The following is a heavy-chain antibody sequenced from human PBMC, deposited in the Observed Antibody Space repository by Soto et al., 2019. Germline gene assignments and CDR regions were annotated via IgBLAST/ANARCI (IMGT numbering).Heavy chain of an antibody. CDR3: ARLARVLRYFDWTHPAQS. CDR2: INHSGST. D-gene: IGHD3-9*01. Sequence: SETLSLTCAVYGGSFSGYYWSWIRQPPGKGLEWIGEINHSGSTNYNPSLKSRVTISVDTSKNQFSLKLSSVTAADTAVYYCARLARVLRYFDWTHPAQSWGQGTLVTVSS. J-gene: IGHJ4*02. CDR1: GGSFSGYY. V-gene: IGHV4-34*01.